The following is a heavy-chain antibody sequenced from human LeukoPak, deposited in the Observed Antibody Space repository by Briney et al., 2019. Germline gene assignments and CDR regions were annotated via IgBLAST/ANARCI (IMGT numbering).Heavy chain of an antibody. CDR2: IYYSGST. Sequence: SETLSLTCTVSGGSISSGGYSWSWIRQHPGKGLEWIGYIYYSGSTYYNPSLKSRVTISVDTSKNQFSLKLSSVTAADTAVYYCARGKLRADYWGQGTLVTVSS. CDR3: ARGKLRADY. D-gene: IGHD3-3*01. CDR1: GGSISSGGYS. V-gene: IGHV4-31*03. J-gene: IGHJ4*02.